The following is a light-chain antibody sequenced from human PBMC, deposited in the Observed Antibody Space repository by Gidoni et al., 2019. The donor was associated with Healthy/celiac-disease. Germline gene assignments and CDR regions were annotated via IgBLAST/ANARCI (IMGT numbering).Light chain of an antibody. CDR3: QVWDSSSDHVV. V-gene: IGLV3-21*03. Sequence: SYVLNPPPSVSVAPGKTARITWGVNNIGSKSVHWYQQKPGQAPVLVGYDDSARPSGIPRRFSGSNAGNTATLTIRRVEDEDEADYYCQVWDSSSDHVVFGGGTKLTVL. J-gene: IGLJ2*01. CDR1: NIGSKS. CDR2: DDS.